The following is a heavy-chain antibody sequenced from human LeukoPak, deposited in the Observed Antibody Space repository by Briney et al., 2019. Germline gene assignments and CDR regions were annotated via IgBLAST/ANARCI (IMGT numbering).Heavy chain of an antibody. CDR1: GFTFRSYW. Sequence: PGGSLRLSCAASGFTFRSYWMSWVRQAPGKGLEWVANIKQDGSEKYYVDSVKGRFNISRDNSENTLYLLMNSLRGEDTAIYYCALLGSKLLWRIDYWGQGTLVTVSS. J-gene: IGHJ4*02. CDR2: IKQDGSEK. CDR3: ALLGSKLLWRIDY. V-gene: IGHV3-7*03. D-gene: IGHD3-10*01.